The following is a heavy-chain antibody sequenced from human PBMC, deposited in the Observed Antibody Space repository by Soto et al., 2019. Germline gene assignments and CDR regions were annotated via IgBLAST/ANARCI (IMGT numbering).Heavy chain of an antibody. CDR2: TYYRSTWYY. J-gene: IGHJ4*02. V-gene: IGHV6-1*01. CDR3: ARGWQLDY. Sequence: SQTLSLTCAISVDSVSSNSAAWNWIRQSPSRGLEWLGRTYYRSTWYYDYAVSVKSRMTINPDTSKNQFSLQLSSVTPEDTAVYYCARGWQLDYWGQGTPVTVSS. D-gene: IGHD6-13*01. CDR1: VDSVSSNSAA.